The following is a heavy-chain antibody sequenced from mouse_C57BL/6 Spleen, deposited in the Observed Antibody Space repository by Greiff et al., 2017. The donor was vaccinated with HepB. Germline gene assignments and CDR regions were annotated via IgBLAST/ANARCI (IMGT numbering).Heavy chain of an antibody. CDR2: IDPEDGET. V-gene: IGHV14-2*01. J-gene: IGHJ1*03. D-gene: IGHD2-3*01. Sequence: EVQLQQSGAELVKPGASVKLSCTASGFNIKDYYMHWVKQRTDQGLEWIGRIDPEDGETNYAPKFQGKATITADTSSNTDYLQISSLTSEDTAVYDCARYEGNYWYFDVGGKGTTVTVSA. CDR3: ARYEGNYWYFDV. CDR1: GFNIKDYY.